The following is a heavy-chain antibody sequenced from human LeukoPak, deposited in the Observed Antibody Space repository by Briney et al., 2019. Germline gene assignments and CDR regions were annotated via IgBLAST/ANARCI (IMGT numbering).Heavy chain of an antibody. D-gene: IGHD4-11*01. J-gene: IGHJ5*02. Sequence: SETLSLTCTVSGGSISSYYWSWIRQPPGKGLEWIGYIYTSGSTNYNPSLKSRVTISVDTSKNQFSLKLSSVTAADTAVYYCARQCPPCDSIYVFNWFDPWGQGTLVTVSS. CDR3: ARQCPPCDSIYVFNWFDP. CDR1: GGSISSYY. CDR2: IYTSGST. V-gene: IGHV4-4*09.